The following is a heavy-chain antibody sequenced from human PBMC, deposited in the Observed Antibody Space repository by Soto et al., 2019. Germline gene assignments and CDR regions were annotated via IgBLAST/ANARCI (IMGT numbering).Heavy chain of an antibody. J-gene: IGHJ1*01. CDR3: ARDPSDLWEPDQYFQH. Sequence: PSETLSLTCTVSGGSISTYYWSWIRQPPGKGLEWIGYIYYSGSTNYNPSLKSRVTISVDTSKNQFSLKLSSVTAADTAVYYCARDPSDLWEPDQYFQHWGQGTLVTVSS. CDR2: IYYSGST. D-gene: IGHD1-26*01. CDR1: GGSISTYY. V-gene: IGHV4-59*01.